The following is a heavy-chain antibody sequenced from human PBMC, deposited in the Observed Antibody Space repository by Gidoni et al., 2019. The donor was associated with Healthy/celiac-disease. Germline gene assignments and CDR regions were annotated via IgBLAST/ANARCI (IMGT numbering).Heavy chain of an antibody. D-gene: IGHD4-17*01. CDR2: IYYSGST. J-gene: IGHJ4*02. CDR3: ARATGDYVYGDYMYYFDY. CDR1: GGSISSYY. V-gene: IGHV4-59*01. Sequence: QVQLQESGPGLVKPSATLSLTCTVSGGSISSYYWSWIRQPPGKGLEWIGYIYYSGSTNYNPSLKSRVTISVDTSKNQFSLKLSSVTAADTAVYYCARATGDYVYGDYMYYFDYWGQGTLVTVSS.